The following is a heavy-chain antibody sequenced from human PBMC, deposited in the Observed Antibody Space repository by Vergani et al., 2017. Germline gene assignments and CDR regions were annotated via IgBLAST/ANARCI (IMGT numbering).Heavy chain of an antibody. CDR2: ISWNSDNL. J-gene: IGHJ6*02. Sequence: EVQLVESGGGLVQPGRSLRLSCAASGFTFDDYAMHWVRQAPGKGLEWVSGISWNSDNLGYADSVKGRFTISRDNAKNSLYLLMNSLRAEDTVFYFCAKGGGAAGTPFYYSYGMDVWGQGTTVTVSS. CDR1: GFTFDDYA. CDR3: AKGGGAAGTPFYYSYGMDV. V-gene: IGHV3-9*01. D-gene: IGHD6-13*01.